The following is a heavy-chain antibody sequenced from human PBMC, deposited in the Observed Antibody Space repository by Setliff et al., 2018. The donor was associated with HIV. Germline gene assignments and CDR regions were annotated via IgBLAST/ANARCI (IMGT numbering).Heavy chain of an antibody. V-gene: IGHV4-61*02. J-gene: IGHJ2*01. D-gene: IGHD3-9*01. CDR3: ARGPPRWEEAISWYFDL. CDR1: SASINSGSNY. CDR2: IYSTGST. Sequence: SETLSLTCTVSSASINSGSNYWNWIRQPAGKGLEWIGRIYSTGSTNYNPSLKSRVTISVDTSKNQFSLKLSSVTAADTAVYYCARGPPRWEEAISWYFDLWGRGTLVTVSS.